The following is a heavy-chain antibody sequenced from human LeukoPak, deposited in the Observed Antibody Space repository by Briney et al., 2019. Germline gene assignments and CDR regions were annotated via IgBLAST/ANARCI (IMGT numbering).Heavy chain of an antibody. CDR1: GGSISSSSYY. Sequence: SETLSLTCTVSGGSISSSSYYWGWIRQPPGKGLEWIGSIYYSGSTYYNPSLKSRVTISVDTSKNQFSLKLSSVTAADTAVYYCARDLYIIGWFDPWGQGTLVTVSS. J-gene: IGHJ5*02. CDR2: IYYSGST. D-gene: IGHD6-19*01. V-gene: IGHV4-39*07. CDR3: ARDLYIIGWFDP.